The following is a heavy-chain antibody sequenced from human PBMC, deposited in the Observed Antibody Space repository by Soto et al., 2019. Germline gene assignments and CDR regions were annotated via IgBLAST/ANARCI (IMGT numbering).Heavy chain of an antibody. CDR3: ARERGYSSSWYRPSYYSYYGMDF. CDR1: GGSFSGYY. D-gene: IGHD6-13*01. V-gene: IGHV4-34*01. Sequence: PSETLSLTCAVYGGSFSGYYWSWIRQPPGKGLEWIGEINHSGSTNYNPSLKSRVTISVDTSKNQFSLKLSSATAADTAVYYCARERGYSSSWYRPSYYSYYGMDFWGQGPTVTVS. J-gene: IGHJ6*02. CDR2: INHSGST.